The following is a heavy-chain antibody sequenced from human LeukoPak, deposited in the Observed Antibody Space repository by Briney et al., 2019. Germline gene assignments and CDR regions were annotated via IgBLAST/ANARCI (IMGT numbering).Heavy chain of an antibody. D-gene: IGHD6-13*01. J-gene: IGHJ5*02. V-gene: IGHV1-69*01. CDR1: GGTFSSYA. CDR3: ASVRVAAAAGTSNWFDP. CDR2: IIPIFGTA. Sequence: SSVKVSCKASGGTFSSYAISWVRQAPGQGLEWMGGIIPIFGTANYAQKFQGRVTITADESTSTAYMELSSLRSEDTAVYYCASVRVAAAAGTSNWFDPWGQGTLVTVSS.